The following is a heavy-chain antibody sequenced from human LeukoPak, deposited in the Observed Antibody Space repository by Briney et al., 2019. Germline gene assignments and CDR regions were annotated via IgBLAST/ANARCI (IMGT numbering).Heavy chain of an antibody. Sequence: GESLKISCKGSGYSFTSYWIGWVRQMPGKGLEWMGIIYLGDSDTRYSPSFQGQVTISADKSISTAYLQWSSLKASDTAMYYCARHDNGGMVRGLIPADAFDIWGQGTMVTVSS. D-gene: IGHD3-10*01. CDR1: GYSFTSYW. J-gene: IGHJ3*02. V-gene: IGHV5-51*01. CDR3: ARHDNGGMVRGLIPADAFDI. CDR2: IYLGDSDT.